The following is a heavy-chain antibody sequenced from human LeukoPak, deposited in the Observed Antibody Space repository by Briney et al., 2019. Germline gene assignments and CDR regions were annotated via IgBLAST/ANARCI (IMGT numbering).Heavy chain of an antibody. D-gene: IGHD4-17*01. J-gene: IGHJ4*02. CDR3: ARAISGGDYGDFTFDF. CDR1: GGSISSYY. V-gene: IGHV4-59*01. Sequence: SETLSLTCTVSGGSISSYYWSWIRQPPGKGLEWIGYIYYSGSTSYNPSLESRVTISVDTSKNQFSLRLSSVTAADTAVYYCARAISGGDYGDFTFDFWGQGTLVTVSS. CDR2: IYYSGST.